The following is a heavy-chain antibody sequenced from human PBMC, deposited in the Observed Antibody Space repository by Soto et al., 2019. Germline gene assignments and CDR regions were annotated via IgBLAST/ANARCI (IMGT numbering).Heavy chain of an antibody. J-gene: IGHJ6*02. Sequence: GASVKVSCKASGGTFSSYAISWVRQPPGQGLEWMGGIIPIFGTANYAQRFQGRVTITAYESTSTAYMELSSLRSEDPAVYYCAREGRPLGMDVWGQGTTVTVSS. V-gene: IGHV1-69*13. CDR2: IIPIFGTA. CDR3: AREGRPLGMDV. CDR1: GGTFSSYA.